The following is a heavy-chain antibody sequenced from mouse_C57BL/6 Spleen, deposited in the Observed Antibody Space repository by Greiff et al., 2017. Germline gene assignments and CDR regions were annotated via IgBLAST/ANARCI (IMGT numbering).Heavy chain of an antibody. J-gene: IGHJ3*01. CDR3: ARELAWFAY. Sequence: QVQLKQSGPELVKPGASVKISCKASGYAFSSSWMNWVKQRPGKGLEWIGRIYPGDGDTNYNGKFKGKATLTADKSSSTAYMQLSSLTSEDSAVYFCARELAWFAYWGQGTLVTVSA. V-gene: IGHV1-82*01. CDR1: GYAFSSSW. CDR2: IYPGDGDT.